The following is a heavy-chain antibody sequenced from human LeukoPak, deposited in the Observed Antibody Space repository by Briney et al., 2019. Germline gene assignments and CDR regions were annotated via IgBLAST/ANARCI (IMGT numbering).Heavy chain of an antibody. Sequence: GGSLRLSCAASGFTFSSYAMSWVRQAPREGLEWVSAISGSGGSTYYADSVKGRFTISRDNSKNTLYLQMNSLRAEDTAVYYCAKDRPYYGDYDGHDYWGQGTLVTVSS. CDR2: ISGSGGST. J-gene: IGHJ4*02. CDR3: AKDRPYYGDYDGHDY. CDR1: GFTFSSYA. D-gene: IGHD4-17*01. V-gene: IGHV3-23*01.